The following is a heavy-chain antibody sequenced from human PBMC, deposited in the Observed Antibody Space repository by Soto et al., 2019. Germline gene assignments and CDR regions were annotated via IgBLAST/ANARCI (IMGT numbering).Heavy chain of an antibody. CDR3: ASIRPDIVVVPAASTGGMDV. V-gene: IGHV4-34*01. D-gene: IGHD2-2*01. CDR1: GRSFSGYY. Sequence: SETLSLTCAVYGRSFSGYYWSWIRQPPGKGLEWIGEINHSGSTNYNPSLKSRVTISVDTTKNQFTLKLSSVTAADTAVYYCASIRPDIVVVPAASTGGMDVWGQGTTVTVSS. CDR2: INHSGST. J-gene: IGHJ6*02.